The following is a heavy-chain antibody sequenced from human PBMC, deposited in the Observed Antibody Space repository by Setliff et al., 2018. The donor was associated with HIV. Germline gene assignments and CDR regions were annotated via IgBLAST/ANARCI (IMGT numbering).Heavy chain of an antibody. D-gene: IGHD1-26*01. J-gene: IGHJ6*03. CDR3: ATWGGSPDGYFYYYMDV. Sequence: ASVKVSCKASGYTFTSYDINWVRQATGQGLEWMGWMSPNSGNAGYAQKFQGRVTMTRNTSISTAYMELSRLRSDDTAVYYCATWGGSPDGYFYYYMDVWGKGTTVTVSS. V-gene: IGHV1-8*01. CDR1: GYTFTSYD. CDR2: MSPNSGNA.